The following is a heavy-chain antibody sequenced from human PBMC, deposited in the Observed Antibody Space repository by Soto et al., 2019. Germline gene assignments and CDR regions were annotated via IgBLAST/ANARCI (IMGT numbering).Heavy chain of an antibody. D-gene: IGHD2-2*02. Sequence: SSETLSLTCTVSGGSISSGGYYWSWIRQHPGKGLEWIGYIYYSVSTYYNPSLKSRVTISVDTSKNQFSLKLSSVTAADTAVYYCARSFRVVPATIDYYYYMDVWGKGTTDTVSS. CDR3: ARSFRVVPATIDYYYYMDV. CDR1: GGSISSGGYY. J-gene: IGHJ6*03. CDR2: IYYSVST. V-gene: IGHV4-31*03.